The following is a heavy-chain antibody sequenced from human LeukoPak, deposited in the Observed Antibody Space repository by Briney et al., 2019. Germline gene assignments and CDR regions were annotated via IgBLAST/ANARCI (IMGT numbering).Heavy chain of an antibody. J-gene: IGHJ5*02. CDR3: ARGVVAARFWFDP. D-gene: IGHD2-15*01. CDR1: GGSFSGYY. Sequence: SETLSLTCAVYGGSFSGYYWSWIRQPPGKGLEWIGEINHSGSTNYNPSLKSRVTISVDTSKNQFSLKLSSVTAADTAVYYCARGVVAARFWFDPWGQGTLVTVSS. V-gene: IGHV4-34*01. CDR2: INHSGST.